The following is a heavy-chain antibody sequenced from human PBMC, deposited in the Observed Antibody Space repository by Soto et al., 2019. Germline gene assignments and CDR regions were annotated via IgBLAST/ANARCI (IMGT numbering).Heavy chain of an antibody. CDR2: ISSDGGSE. CDR3: EKEYNSGWVDY. CDR1: GFTFSYYG. Sequence: QVQLVESGGGVVQPGRSLRLACAASGFTFSYYGMHWVRQAPGKGLEWVAVISSDGGSEYYADSVKGRFTISRDNSKKTVLLQMNSLRLDDTAVYYCEKEYNSGWVDYWGQGTLVTVSS. D-gene: IGHD6-19*01. J-gene: IGHJ4*02. V-gene: IGHV3-30*18.